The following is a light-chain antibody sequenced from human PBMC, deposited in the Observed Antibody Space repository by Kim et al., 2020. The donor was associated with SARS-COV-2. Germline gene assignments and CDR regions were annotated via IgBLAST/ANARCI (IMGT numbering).Light chain of an antibody. Sequence: EIVLTQSPATLSLSPGERATLSCRASQSVSSYLAWYQQKPGQAPRLLIYDASNRATGIPARFSGSGSGTDFTLTISGLEPEDFAVYFCLQRSNWPLTFGGGTKVDIK. J-gene: IGKJ4*01. V-gene: IGKV3-11*01. CDR3: LQRSNWPLT. CDR2: DAS. CDR1: QSVSSY.